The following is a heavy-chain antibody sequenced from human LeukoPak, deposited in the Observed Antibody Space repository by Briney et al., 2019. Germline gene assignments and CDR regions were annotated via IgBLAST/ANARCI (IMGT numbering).Heavy chain of an antibody. V-gene: IGHV3-23*01. Sequence: GGSLRLSCAASGFTFSSYAMSWVRQAPGKGLEWVSAISGSGGSTYYADSVKGRFTISRDNSKNTLYLQMNSLRAEDTAVYYCAKDPARQWPEPNYFDYWGQGTLVTVSS. CDR3: AKDPARQWPEPNYFDY. CDR2: ISGSGGST. CDR1: GFTFSSYA. D-gene: IGHD1-14*01. J-gene: IGHJ4*02.